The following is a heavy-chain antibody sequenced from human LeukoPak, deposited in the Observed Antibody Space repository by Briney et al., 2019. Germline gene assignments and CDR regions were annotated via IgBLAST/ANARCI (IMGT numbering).Heavy chain of an antibody. CDR2: ISAYNGNT. CDR1: GYTFTNYA. D-gene: IGHD5-12*01. V-gene: IGHV1-18*01. CDR3: ARMVRRLQRLNIGRYSDYATGYYFDY. J-gene: IGHJ4*02. Sequence: ASVKVSCKASGYTFTNYAFSWVRQAPGQGLEWMGWISAYNGNTDYAQKLQGRVTMTTDTSTNTAYMELRSLRSDDTAVYYCARMVRRLQRLNIGRYSDYATGYYFDYWGQGTLVTVSS.